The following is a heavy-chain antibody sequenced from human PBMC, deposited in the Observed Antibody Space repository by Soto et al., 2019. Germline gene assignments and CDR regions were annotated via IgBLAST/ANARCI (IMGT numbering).Heavy chain of an antibody. Sequence: SETLSLTCTISGGSISSYYLSWVRQPPGKGLEWIGYIYYSGSTNYNPSLKSRVTITVHTSKNQFSLKLRSVTAADTAVYYCARDSRRGIAVRGVYYYYGMDVWGQGTTVTVSS. CDR1: GGSISSYY. J-gene: IGHJ6*02. V-gene: IGHV4-59*01. D-gene: IGHD3-10*01. CDR2: IYYSGST. CDR3: ARDSRRGIAVRGVYYYYGMDV.